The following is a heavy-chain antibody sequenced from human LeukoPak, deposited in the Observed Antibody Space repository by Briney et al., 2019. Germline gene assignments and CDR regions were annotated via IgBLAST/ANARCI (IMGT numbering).Heavy chain of an antibody. CDR3: ARGRSAARRSYPFDY. J-gene: IGHJ4*02. D-gene: IGHD6-6*01. Sequence: ASVKVSCKASGGTFSSYAISWVRQAPGQGLEWMGGIIPIFGTANYAQKFQGRVTITTDESTSTAYMELSSLRSEDTAVYYCARGRSAARRSYPFDYWGQGTLVTVSS. CDR2: IIPIFGTA. CDR1: GGTFSSYA. V-gene: IGHV1-69*05.